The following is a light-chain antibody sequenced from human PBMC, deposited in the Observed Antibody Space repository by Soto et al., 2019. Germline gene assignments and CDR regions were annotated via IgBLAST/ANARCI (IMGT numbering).Light chain of an antibody. CDR2: AAS. CDR1: QGISSY. CDR3: QQFHTYPYT. J-gene: IGKJ2*01. V-gene: IGKV1-9*01. Sequence: DIPLTQSPSFLSASVGDRVTITCRASQGISSYLAWYQQKPGKAPKLLIYAASTLQSGVPSRFSGSGSGTEFTLTISSLQPEDFATYYCQQFHTYPYTFGQGTKLEIK.